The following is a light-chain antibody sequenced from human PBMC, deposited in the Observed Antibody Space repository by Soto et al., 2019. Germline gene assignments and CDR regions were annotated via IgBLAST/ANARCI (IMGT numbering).Light chain of an antibody. CDR3: QQRSDGLT. CDR1: QSISSY. CDR2: DAS. J-gene: IGKJ4*01. Sequence: EIVLTQSPATLSLSPGERATLSCRASQSISSYLAWYQQKPGQAPRLLIYDASTRATGIPARFSGSGSGTDFTLTISSLEPEDFVVYYCQQRSDGLTFGGGTTVEIK. V-gene: IGKV3-11*01.